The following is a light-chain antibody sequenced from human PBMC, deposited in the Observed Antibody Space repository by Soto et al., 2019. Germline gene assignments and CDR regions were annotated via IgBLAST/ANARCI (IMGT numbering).Light chain of an antibody. CDR3: QHANSFPYT. CDR2: AAS. V-gene: IGKV1-12*02. CDR1: QGISSW. Sequence: DIQMTQSPSSVSASVGDRVTITCRASQGISSWLAWYQQKPGKAPKLLIYAASRLQSGVPSRFSSSGSGTEFTLTFSSLPAEDFATYYCQHANSFPYTFGQGTKLEIK. J-gene: IGKJ2*01.